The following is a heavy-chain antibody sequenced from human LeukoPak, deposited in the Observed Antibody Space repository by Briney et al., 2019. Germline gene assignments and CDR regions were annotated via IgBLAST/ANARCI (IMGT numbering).Heavy chain of an antibody. V-gene: IGHV3-7*01. CDR1: GFTFSSYW. D-gene: IGHD2-21*02. J-gene: IGHJ4*02. Sequence: GGSLRLSCAASGFTFSSYWMSWVRQAPGKGLEWVANIKPDGSEKYYEDSVKGRFTISRDNAKNSLYLQMNSLRAEDTAVYYCARDFGTIVVVTAIVDWGQGTLVTVSS. CDR2: IKPDGSEK. CDR3: ARDFGTIVVVTAIVD.